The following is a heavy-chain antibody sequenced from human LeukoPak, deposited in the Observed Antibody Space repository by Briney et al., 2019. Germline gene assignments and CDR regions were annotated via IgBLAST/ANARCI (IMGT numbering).Heavy chain of an antibody. Sequence: PGGSLRLSCAASGFTFSSYGMHWVRQAPGKGLEWVAFIRYDGSNKYYADSVKGRFTISRDNSKNTLYLQMNSLRAEDTAVYYCAKDTGLWFGELFSYFDYWGQGTLVTVSS. V-gene: IGHV3-30*02. CDR2: IRYDGSNK. D-gene: IGHD3-10*01. J-gene: IGHJ4*02. CDR1: GFTFSSYG. CDR3: AKDTGLWFGELFSYFDY.